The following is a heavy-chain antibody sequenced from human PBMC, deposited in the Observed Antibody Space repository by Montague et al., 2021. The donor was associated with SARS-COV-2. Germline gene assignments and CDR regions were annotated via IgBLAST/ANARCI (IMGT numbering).Heavy chain of an antibody. V-gene: IGHV6-1*01. CDR2: TYYRSMWKS. CDR1: GDGVSSNSAT. CDR3: VRGIEAAGSYDY. J-gene: IGHJ4*02. Sequence: SVISGDGVSSNSATWNWIRQSPSRGLEWLGRTYYRSMWKSDYARSVKSRIAINPDTSKNQFSLQLSSVTPEDTALYYCVRGIEAAGSYDYWGQGTLVTVSS. D-gene: IGHD6-13*01.